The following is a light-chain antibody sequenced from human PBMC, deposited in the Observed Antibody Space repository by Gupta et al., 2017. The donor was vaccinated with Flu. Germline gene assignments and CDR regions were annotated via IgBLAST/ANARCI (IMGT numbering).Light chain of an antibody. V-gene: IGLV6-57*01. J-gene: IGLJ2*01. CDR3: QFYDASNVI. CDR1: SGSIASNY. Sequence: TVTISCTRDSGSIASNYVQWYQQRPGSSPTTVIYENNQRFPGVPDRLSGSIDSSSNSVSLIISGLETEDEAVYYCQFYDASNVIFGGGTKVTVL. CDR2: ENN.